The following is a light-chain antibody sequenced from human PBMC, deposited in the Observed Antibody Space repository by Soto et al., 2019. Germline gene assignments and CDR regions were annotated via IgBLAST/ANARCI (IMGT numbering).Light chain of an antibody. J-gene: IGKJ2*01. Sequence: DIQMTQSPSSLSASVGDRVTITCRASQSISSYLNWYQHKPGRAPKLLIDAASSLQSGVPSRFSVSGSGTDFTLIISSLQPEDFETYYCQQSYSTPYTFGQGTKLEIK. CDR3: QQSYSTPYT. CDR2: AAS. V-gene: IGKV1-39*01. CDR1: QSISSY.